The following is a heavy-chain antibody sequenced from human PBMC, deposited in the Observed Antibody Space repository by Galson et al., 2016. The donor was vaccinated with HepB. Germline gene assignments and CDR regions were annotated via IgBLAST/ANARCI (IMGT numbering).Heavy chain of an antibody. D-gene: IGHD4-23*01. V-gene: IGHV3-30-3*01. J-gene: IGHJ6*02. CDR3: AREDYGGDVGTLYYYYYAMDV. CDR2: ISYDGNNK. CDR1: GFTFSTYA. Sequence: SLRLSCAASGFTFSTYAMHWVRQAPGKGLEWVAVISYDGNNKYNADSVKGRFTISRDNSKNTLYLQMNSLRAEDTAVYYCAREDYGGDVGTLYYYYYAMDVWGQGTTVTVSS.